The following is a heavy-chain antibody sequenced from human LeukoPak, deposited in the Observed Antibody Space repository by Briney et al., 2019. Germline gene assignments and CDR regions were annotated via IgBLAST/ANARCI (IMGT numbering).Heavy chain of an antibody. V-gene: IGHV4-38-2*02. Sequence: SETLSLTCTVSGYSISSGYYWGWIRQPPGKGLEWIGSIYHSGRTFYNPSLKSRVTISVDTSKNQFSLKLTSVTAADTAMYYCARDWGVSARPGYMDVWGKGTTVTVSS. J-gene: IGHJ6*03. CDR1: GYSISSGYY. D-gene: IGHD6-6*01. CDR2: IYHSGRT. CDR3: ARDWGVSARPGYMDV.